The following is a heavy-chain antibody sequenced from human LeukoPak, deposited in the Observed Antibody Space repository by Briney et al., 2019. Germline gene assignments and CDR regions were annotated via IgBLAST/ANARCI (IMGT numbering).Heavy chain of an antibody. Sequence: GGSLRLSCAASGFTFRDYGIHWVRQAPGKGLQWVAGLAYDGTQKMYLDSVKGRFTISRDNSNNMLYLQMDSLRVDDTAVYYCARPRPPATLTGEMTLAYWAQGPLVTVSS. D-gene: IGHD2-2*01. J-gene: IGHJ4*02. CDR1: GFTFRDYG. CDR3: ARPRPPATLTGEMTLAY. CDR2: LAYDGTQK. V-gene: IGHV3-30-3*01.